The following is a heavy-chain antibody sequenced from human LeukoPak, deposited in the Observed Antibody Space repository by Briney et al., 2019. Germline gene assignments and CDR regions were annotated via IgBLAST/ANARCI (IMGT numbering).Heavy chain of an antibody. CDR2: INAGNGNT. J-gene: IGHJ6*02. D-gene: IGHD6-19*01. CDR3: ARDRMAVAGYYYYYGMDV. V-gene: IGHV1-3*01. Sequence: GASVKVSCKASGYTFTSYAMHWVRQAPGQRLEWMGWINAGNGNTKYSQKFQGRVTITRDTSASTAYMELSSLRSEDTAVYYCARDRMAVAGYYYYYGMDVWGQGTTVTVSS. CDR1: GYTFTSYA.